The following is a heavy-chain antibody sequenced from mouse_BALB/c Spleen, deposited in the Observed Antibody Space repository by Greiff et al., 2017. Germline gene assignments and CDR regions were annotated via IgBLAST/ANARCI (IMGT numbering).Heavy chain of an antibody. V-gene: IGHV2-2*02. CDR1: GFSLTSYG. CDR3: ARLYYDYDGAMDY. CDR2: IWSGGST. Sequence: VMLVESGPGLVQPSQSLSITCTVSGFSLTSYGVHWVRQSPGKGLEWLGVIWSGGSTDYNAAFISRLSISKDNSKSQVFFKMNSLQANDTAIYYCARLYYDYDGAMDYWGQGTSVTVSS. J-gene: IGHJ4*01. D-gene: IGHD2-4*01.